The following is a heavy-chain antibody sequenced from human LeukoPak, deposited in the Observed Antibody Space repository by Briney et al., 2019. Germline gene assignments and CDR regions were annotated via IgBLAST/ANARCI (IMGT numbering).Heavy chain of an antibody. CDR2: IIPIFGTA. CDR1: GGTFSSYA. V-gene: IGHV1-69*05. J-gene: IGHJ3*02. CDR3: ARGNSYYYDSSGYDAFYI. Sequence: GASVKVSCKASGGTFSSYAISWVRQAPGQGLEWMGRIIPIFGTANYAQKFQGRVTITTDESTSTAYMELSSLRSEDTAVYDCARGNSYYYDSSGYDAFYIRGQGTMVTVSS. D-gene: IGHD3-22*01.